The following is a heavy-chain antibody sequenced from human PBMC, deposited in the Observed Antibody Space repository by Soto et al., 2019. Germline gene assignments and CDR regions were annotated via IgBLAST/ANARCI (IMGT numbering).Heavy chain of an antibody. CDR3: ARVYYDLLTGYPIENRFDP. Sequence: LRLSCAASGFTFSDYYMSWIRQAPGKGLEWVSYISSSSSYTNYADSVKGRFTISRDNAKNSLYLQMNSLRAEDTAVYYCARVYYDLLTGYPIENRFDPWGQGTLVTVSS. CDR2: ISSSSSYT. J-gene: IGHJ5*02. CDR1: GFTFSDYY. D-gene: IGHD3-9*01. V-gene: IGHV3-11*06.